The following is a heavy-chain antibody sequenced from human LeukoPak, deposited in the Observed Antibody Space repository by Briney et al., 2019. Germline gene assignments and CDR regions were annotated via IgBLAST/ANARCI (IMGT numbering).Heavy chain of an antibody. CDR3: ARDRTSGWYPYYFDY. Sequence: GASVKVSCKASGYTFTGYGISWVRQAPGQGLEWMGGIIPIFGTANYAQKFQGRVTITADESTSTAYMELSSLRSEDTAVYYCARDRTSGWYPYYFDYWGQGTLVTVSS. J-gene: IGHJ4*02. CDR1: GYTFTGYG. D-gene: IGHD6-19*01. CDR2: IIPIFGTA. V-gene: IGHV1-69*13.